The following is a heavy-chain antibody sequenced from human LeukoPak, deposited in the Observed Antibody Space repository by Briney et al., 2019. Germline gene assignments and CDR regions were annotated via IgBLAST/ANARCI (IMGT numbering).Heavy chain of an antibody. CDR3: AKDRNSGWSFFDY. V-gene: IGHV3-30*04. J-gene: IGHJ4*02. D-gene: IGHD6-19*01. Sequence: GGSLRLSCTASGFTFGDYAMSWVRQAPGKGLEWVAVISYDGSNKFYADSVKGRFTISRDKSKNTLYLQMNSLRAGDTAVYYCAKDRNSGWSFFDYWGQGTLVTVSS. CDR2: ISYDGSNK. CDR1: GFTFGDYA.